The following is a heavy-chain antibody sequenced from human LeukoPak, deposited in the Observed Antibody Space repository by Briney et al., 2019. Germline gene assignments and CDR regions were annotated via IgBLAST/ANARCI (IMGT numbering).Heavy chain of an antibody. CDR2: IVGSGGAT. J-gene: IGHJ4*02. CDR3: AKARLSTGWAYNDY. CDR1: GFTFTKYA. V-gene: IGHV3-23*01. D-gene: IGHD6-19*01. Sequence: GSLRLSRSAFGFTFTKYAMRWVRQAPGKGAEWASAIVGSGGATFYADSVKGRFTISRDNSKNTVFLQMNSLRAEDTAVYYCAKARLSTGWAYNDYWGPGTLVTVSS.